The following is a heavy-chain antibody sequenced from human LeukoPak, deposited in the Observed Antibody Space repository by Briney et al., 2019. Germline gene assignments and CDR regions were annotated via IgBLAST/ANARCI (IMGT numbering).Heavy chain of an antibody. CDR1: GYTFTNNA. Sequence: GASVKVSCKTSGYTFTNNAINWVRQAPGQGLEWVGWISAYNGNTNYAQKLQGRVTMTTDTSTNTAYMELRSLRSDDTAVYYCARGSKWEHLGYWGQGTLVTVSS. CDR2: ISAYNGNT. J-gene: IGHJ4*02. CDR3: ARGSKWEHLGY. D-gene: IGHD1-26*01. V-gene: IGHV1-18*01.